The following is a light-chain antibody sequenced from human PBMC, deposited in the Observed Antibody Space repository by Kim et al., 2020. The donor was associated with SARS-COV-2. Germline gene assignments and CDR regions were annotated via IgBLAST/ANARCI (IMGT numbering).Light chain of an antibody. CDR1: SGSIATNY. V-gene: IGLV6-57*04. CDR3: QSYDSSNPFVV. Sequence: NFMLSHPRSVSESPGKTVTISCTRSSGSIATNYVQWYQQRPDSAPTTVIFEDDQRPSGVPDRFSGSIDSSSNSASLSISGLKIEDDAVYYCQSYDSSNPFVVFGGGTQLTV. CDR2: EDD. J-gene: IGLJ2*01.